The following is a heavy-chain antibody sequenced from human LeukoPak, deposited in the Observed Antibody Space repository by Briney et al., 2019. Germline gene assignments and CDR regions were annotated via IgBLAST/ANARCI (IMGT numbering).Heavy chain of an antibody. CDR1: GFTFNNHA. V-gene: IGHV3-9*01. D-gene: IGHD3-10*01. Sequence: GGSLRLSCAASGFTFNNHAMHWVRHRAGKGLEWVSHISWNSGSIRYADSVKGRFFISRDNAKNSLYLQMNSLRAEDTAVYYCARVTYGSGTYGAFDYWGQGTLVTVSS. CDR3: ARVTYGSGTYGAFDY. CDR2: ISWNSGSI. J-gene: IGHJ4*02.